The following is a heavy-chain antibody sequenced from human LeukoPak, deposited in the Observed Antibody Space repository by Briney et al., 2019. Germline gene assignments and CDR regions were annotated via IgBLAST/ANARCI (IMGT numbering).Heavy chain of an antibody. CDR2: INHSGST. CDR1: GGSFSGYY. J-gene: IGHJ3*02. D-gene: IGHD3-22*01. Sequence: SETLSLTCAVYGGSFSGYYWSWIHQPPGKGLEWIGEINHSGSTNYNPSLKSRVTISVDTSKNQFSLKLSSVTAADTAVYYCARVAIRLPRYYDSSGYYGARSAFDIWGQGTMVTVSS. CDR3: ARVAIRLPRYYDSSGYYGARSAFDI. V-gene: IGHV4-34*01.